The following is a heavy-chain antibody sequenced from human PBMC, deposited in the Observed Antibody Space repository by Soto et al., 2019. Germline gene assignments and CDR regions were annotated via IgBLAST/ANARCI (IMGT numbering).Heavy chain of an antibody. Sequence: PRGSLRPFHAASGFIFSKFVLMWVRQAPGEGLEGVSSISSSSSYIYYADSVSGRFTISRDXXKNSLYLQMNSLSAEDTAVYYCARYIFRRIGYCSSTSWYSRYYYGMEVWGQGTTVTVSS. CDR1: GFIFSKFV. J-gene: IGHJ6*02. CDR3: ARYIFRRIGYCSSTSWYSRYYYGMEV. CDR2: ISSSSSYI. D-gene: IGHD2-2*01. V-gene: IGHV3-21*01.